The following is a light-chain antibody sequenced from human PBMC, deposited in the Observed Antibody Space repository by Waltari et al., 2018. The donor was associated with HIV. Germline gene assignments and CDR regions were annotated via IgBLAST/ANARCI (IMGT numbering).Light chain of an antibody. CDR3: SSYANTNSVI. V-gene: IGLV2-14*03. J-gene: IGLJ2*01. CDR2: EVT. Sequence: QSALTQPDSVSGSPGQSITISCSGTTSDVGSYNFVPWYQKHPGKAPKLMIHEVTNRASGASTRFSGSKSGKTAYLTISGLQTEDEADYYCSSYANTNSVIFGGGTKLTVL. CDR1: TSDVGSYNF.